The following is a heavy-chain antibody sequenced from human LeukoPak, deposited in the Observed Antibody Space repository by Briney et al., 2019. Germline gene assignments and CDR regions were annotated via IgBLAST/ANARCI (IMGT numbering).Heavy chain of an antibody. V-gene: IGHV3-53*04. CDR1: GFTVSSNY. D-gene: IGHD6-13*01. J-gene: IGHJ4*02. CDR3: ARDTVAAAGIDY. Sequence: GGSLRLSCAASGFTVSSNYMSWVRQAPGKGLEWVSVIYSGGSTYYADSVKGRFTISRHNSKSTLYLQMNSLRAEDTAVYYCARDTVAAAGIDYWGQGTLVTVSS. CDR2: IYSGGST.